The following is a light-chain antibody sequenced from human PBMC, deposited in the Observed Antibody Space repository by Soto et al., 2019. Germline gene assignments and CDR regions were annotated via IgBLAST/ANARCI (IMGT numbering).Light chain of an antibody. J-gene: IGLJ2*01. V-gene: IGLV2-8*01. Sequence: QSALTQPLSASGSPGQSVTISCTGTSSDVGGYNYVSWYQQHPGKAPKLMIYEVSKRPSGVPDRFSGSKSGNTASLTVSVLQAEDEADYYCSSYAGSNNLVFGGGTKLTVL. CDR1: SSDVGGYNY. CDR3: SSYAGSNNLV. CDR2: EVS.